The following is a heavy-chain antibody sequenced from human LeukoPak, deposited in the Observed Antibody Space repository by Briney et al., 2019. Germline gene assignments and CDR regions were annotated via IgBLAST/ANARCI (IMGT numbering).Heavy chain of an antibody. CDR1: GFTSSSYA. V-gene: IGHV3-23*01. CDR3: AKDRGADDYFDY. CDR2: ISGSGGST. J-gene: IGHJ4*02. D-gene: IGHD3-10*01. Sequence: GGSLRLSCAASGFTSSSYAMSWVRQAPGKGLEWVSAISGSGGSTYYADSVKGRFTISRDNSKNTLYLQMNRLRAEDTAVYYCAKDRGADDYFDYWGQGTLVTVSS.